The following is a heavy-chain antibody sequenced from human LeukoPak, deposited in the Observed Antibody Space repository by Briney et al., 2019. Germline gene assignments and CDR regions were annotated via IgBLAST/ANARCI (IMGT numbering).Heavy chain of an antibody. D-gene: IGHD5/OR15-5a*01. V-gene: IGHV3-30*18. CDR2: ISDDGIKI. CDR1: GFRFSSYG. CDR3: GKGPGYSVYDNLPHH. Sequence: GRSLRLSCAASGFRFSSYGMHWVRQAPGKGLEWVALISDDGIKIYYGDSVKGRFTISRDNSKNTLNLQMDSLRADDTAVYYCGKGPGYSVYDNLPHHWGQGTLVTVSS. J-gene: IGHJ5*02.